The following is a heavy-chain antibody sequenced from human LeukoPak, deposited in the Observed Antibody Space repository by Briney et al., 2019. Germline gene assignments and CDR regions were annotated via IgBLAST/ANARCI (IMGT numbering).Heavy chain of an antibody. Sequence: AGGSLRLSCAASGFTFSSYSMNWVRQAPGKGLEWVSSISSSSYIYYADSVKGRFTISRDNSKNTLYLQMNSLRAEDTAVYYCAKDHAGSNWGQGTLVTVSS. CDR3: AKDHAGSN. J-gene: IGHJ4*02. CDR1: GFTFSSYS. CDR2: ISSSSYI. D-gene: IGHD3/OR15-3a*01. V-gene: IGHV3-21*04.